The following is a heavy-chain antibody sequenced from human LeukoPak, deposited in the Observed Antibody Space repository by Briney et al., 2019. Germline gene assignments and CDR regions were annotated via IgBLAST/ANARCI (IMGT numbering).Heavy chain of an antibody. D-gene: IGHD2-21*02. J-gene: IGHJ4*02. Sequence: GGSLGLSCAASGFTFDDYAMHWVRQAPGKGLEWVSGISWNSGSIGYADSVKGRFTISRDNAKNSLYLQMNSLRAEDTALYYCAKDLRGHIVVVTATSGVAFDYWGQGTLVTVSS. CDR3: AKDLRGHIVVVTATSGVAFDY. CDR2: ISWNSGSI. CDR1: GFTFDDYA. V-gene: IGHV3-9*01.